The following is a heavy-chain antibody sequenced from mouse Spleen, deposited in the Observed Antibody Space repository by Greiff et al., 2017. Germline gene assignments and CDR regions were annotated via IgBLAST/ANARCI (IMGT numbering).Heavy chain of an antibody. V-gene: IGHV5-17*01. J-gene: IGHJ4*01. D-gene: IGHD2-4*01. Sequence: EVKLVESGGGLVKPGGSLKLSCAASGFTFSDYGMHWVRQAPEKGLEWVAYICSGSSIIYYADTVKGRFTISRDNAKNTLFLQMTSLRSEDTAMYYCANDYGDYAMDYWGQGTSVTVSS. CDR2: ICSGSSII. CDR1: GFTFSDYG. CDR3: ANDYGDYAMDY.